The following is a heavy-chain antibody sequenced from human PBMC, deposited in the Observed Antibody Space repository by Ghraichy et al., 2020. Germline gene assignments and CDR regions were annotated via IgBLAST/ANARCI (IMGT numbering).Heavy chain of an antibody. J-gene: IGHJ3*01. D-gene: IGHD1-1*01. V-gene: IGHV4-30-2*01. CDR3: ARAGTAAFDV. CDR2: VYHSGST. CDR1: GGSISAVSYS. Sequence: SLNISCAVSGGSISAVSYSWSWIRQPPGQGLEWIGSVYHSGSTYYNPPLKSRVIISVDKSKNQFSLEMRSVTAADTAVYYCARAGTAAFDVWGQGTMVTVSS.